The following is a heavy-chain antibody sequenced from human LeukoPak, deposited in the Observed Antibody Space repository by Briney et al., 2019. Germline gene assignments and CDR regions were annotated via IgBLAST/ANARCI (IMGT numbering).Heavy chain of an antibody. J-gene: IGHJ4*02. Sequence: ASVKVSCKASGHTFTGYYMHWVRQAPGQGLEWMGWINPNSGGTNYAQKFQGRVTMTRDTSISTAYMELSRLRSDDTAVYYCARPRRSSSWYFRGTDYFDYWGQGTLVTVSS. D-gene: IGHD6-13*01. V-gene: IGHV1-2*02. CDR2: INPNSGGT. CDR3: ARPRRSSSWYFRGTDYFDY. CDR1: GHTFTGYY.